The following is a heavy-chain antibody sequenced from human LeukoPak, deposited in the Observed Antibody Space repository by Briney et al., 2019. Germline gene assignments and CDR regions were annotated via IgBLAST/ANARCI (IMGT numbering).Heavy chain of an antibody. D-gene: IGHD3-10*01. Sequence: SETLSLTCAVYGGSFSGYYWSWIRQPPGKGLEWIGEINHSGSTNYNPSLKSRVTISVDTSKNQFSLKLSSVTAADTAVYYCARDRFMVRGVITGGMDVWGQGTTVTVSS. CDR3: ARDRFMVRGVITGGMDV. CDR1: GGSFSGYY. J-gene: IGHJ6*02. CDR2: INHSGST. V-gene: IGHV4-34*01.